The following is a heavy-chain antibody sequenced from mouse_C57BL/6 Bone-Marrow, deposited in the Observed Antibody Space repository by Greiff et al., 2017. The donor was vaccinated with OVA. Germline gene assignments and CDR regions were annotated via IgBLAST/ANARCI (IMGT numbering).Heavy chain of an antibody. CDR2: INYDGSST. Sequence: EVKLVESEGGLVQPGSSMKLSCTASGFTFSDYYMAWVRQVPEKGLEWVANINYDGSSTYYLDSLKSRFIISRDNAKNILYLQMSSLKSEDTATYYCARGDYSNHGYFDVWGTGTTVTVSS. D-gene: IGHD2-5*01. CDR1: GFTFSDYY. J-gene: IGHJ1*03. V-gene: IGHV5-16*01. CDR3: ARGDYSNHGYFDV.